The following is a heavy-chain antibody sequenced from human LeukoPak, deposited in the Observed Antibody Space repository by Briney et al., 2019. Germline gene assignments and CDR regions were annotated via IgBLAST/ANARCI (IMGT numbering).Heavy chain of an antibody. CDR2: INPNSGGT. D-gene: IGHD1-26*01. CDR1: GGTFSSYA. CDR3: ARDERRSIVGPIRY. V-gene: IGHV1-2*02. Sequence: EASVKVSCKASGGTFSSYAISWVRQAPGQGLEWMGWINPNSGGTNYAQKFQGRVTMTRETSISTAYMELSRLRSDDTAVYYCARDERRSIVGPIRYWGQGTLVTVSS. J-gene: IGHJ4*02.